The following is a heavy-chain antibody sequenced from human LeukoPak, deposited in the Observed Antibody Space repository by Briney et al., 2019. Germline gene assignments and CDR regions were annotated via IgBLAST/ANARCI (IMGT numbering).Heavy chain of an antibody. CDR1: GYTFTGYY. CDR2: INPNSGGT. V-gene: IGHV1-2*02. Sequence: ASVKVSCKASGYTFTGYYMHWVRQAPGQGLEWMGWINPNSGGTNYAQKFQGRVTMTRDTSISTAYMELSRLRSDDTAVYYCARDFPYYDFWSGCSDIWGQGTMVTVSS. D-gene: IGHD3-3*01. J-gene: IGHJ3*02. CDR3: ARDFPYYDFWSGCSDI.